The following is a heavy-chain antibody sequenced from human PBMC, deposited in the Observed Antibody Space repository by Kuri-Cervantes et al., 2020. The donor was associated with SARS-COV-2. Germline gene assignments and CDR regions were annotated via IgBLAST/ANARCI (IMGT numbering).Heavy chain of an antibody. V-gene: IGHV3-30-3*01. CDR2: TTDDGTSK. CDR1: GFTFSSYA. CDR3: ARGFELLQYFDL. Sequence: LSLTCAASGFTFSSYAMHWVRQAPGKGLEWVAVTTDDGTSKYYADSVKGRFTISRDNSKNTLYLQMNSLRTEDTAVYNCARGFELLQYFDLWGRGTLVTVSS. J-gene: IGHJ2*01. D-gene: IGHD1-7*01.